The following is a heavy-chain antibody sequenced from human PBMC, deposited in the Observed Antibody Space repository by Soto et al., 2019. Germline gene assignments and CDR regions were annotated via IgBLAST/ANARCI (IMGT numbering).Heavy chain of an antibody. J-gene: IGHJ6*02. V-gene: IGHV3-21*01. D-gene: IGHD2-2*01. CDR2: ISSSSSYI. Sequence: GGSLRLSCAASGFTFSSYSMNWFRQAPGKGLERVSSISSSSSYIYYADSVKGRFTISRDNAKNSLYLQMNSLRAEDTAVYYCARDGVVVVPAAITYYYYYGMDVWGQGTTVTVSS. CDR3: ARDGVVVVPAAITYYYYYGMDV. CDR1: GFTFSSYS.